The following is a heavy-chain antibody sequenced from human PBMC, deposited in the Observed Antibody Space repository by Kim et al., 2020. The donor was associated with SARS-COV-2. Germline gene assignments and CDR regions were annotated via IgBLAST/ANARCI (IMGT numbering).Heavy chain of an antibody. J-gene: IGHJ3*02. D-gene: IGHD3-10*01. CDR2: IYYSGST. Sequence: SETLSLTCTVSGGSISSYYWSWIRQPPGKGLEWIGYIYYSGSTNYNPSLKSRVTISVDTSKNQFSLKLSSVTAADTAVYYCARMYGSGTVAFDIWGQGTMVTVSS. CDR3: ARMYGSGTVAFDI. CDR1: GGSISSYY. V-gene: IGHV4-59*08.